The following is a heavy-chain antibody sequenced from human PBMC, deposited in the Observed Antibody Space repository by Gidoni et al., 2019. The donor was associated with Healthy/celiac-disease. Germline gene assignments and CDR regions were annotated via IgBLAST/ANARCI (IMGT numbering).Heavy chain of an antibody. CDR2: IIPILGIA. D-gene: IGHD3-22*01. J-gene: IGHJ3*02. CDR1: GGTFSSYT. V-gene: IGHV1-69*08. CDR3: ARDYYESSALDAFDI. Sequence: QVQLVQSGAEVKKPGSSVKVSCKASGGTFSSYTISWVRQAPGQGLEWMGRIIPILGIANDAQKFQGRVTITADKSTSTAYMELSSLRSEDTAVYYCARDYYESSALDAFDIWGQGTMVTVSS.